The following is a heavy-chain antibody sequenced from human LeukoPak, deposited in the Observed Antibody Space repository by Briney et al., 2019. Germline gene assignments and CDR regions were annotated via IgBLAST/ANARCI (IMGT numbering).Heavy chain of an antibody. J-gene: IGHJ5*02. CDR1: GYTFTSYY. CDR2: INPSGGST. V-gene: IGHV1-46*01. CDR3: ARDPRFDP. Sequence: ASVTVSCKPSGYTFTSYYMHWVHQAPGQGLEGMGIINPSGGSTSYAQKFQGRVTMTRDTSTSIVYMELSSLRSEDTAVYCCARDPRFDPWGQGTLVTVSS.